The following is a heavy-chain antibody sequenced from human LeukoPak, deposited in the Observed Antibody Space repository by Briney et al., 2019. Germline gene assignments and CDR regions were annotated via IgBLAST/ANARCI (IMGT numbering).Heavy chain of an antibody. J-gene: IGHJ4*02. V-gene: IGHV4-59*01. CDR1: GGSISSYY. CDR3: ARFAYCGGHCWYYFDY. D-gene: IGHD2-21*02. Sequence: SETLSLTCTVSGGSISSYYWGWSRQPPGKGLEWIGYIYSSGSTNYNPSLKSRITISVDTSKNQFSLKLSSVTAADTAVYYCARFAYCGGHCWYYFDYWGQGSLVTVSA. CDR2: IYSSGST.